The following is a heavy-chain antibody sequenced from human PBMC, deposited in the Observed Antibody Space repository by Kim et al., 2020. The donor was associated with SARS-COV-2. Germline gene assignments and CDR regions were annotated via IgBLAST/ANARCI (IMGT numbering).Heavy chain of an antibody. J-gene: IGHJ3*02. V-gene: IGHV3-53*01. D-gene: IGHD6-19*01. CDR3: ARDHSPYSSGWANEAFDI. CDR1: GFTVSSNY. CDR2: IYSGGST. Sequence: GGSLRLSCAASGFTVSSNYMSWVRQAPGKGLEWVSVIYSGGSTYYADSVKGRFTISRDNSKNTLYLQMNSLRAEDTAVDYCARDHSPYSSGWANEAFDIWGQGTMVTVSS.